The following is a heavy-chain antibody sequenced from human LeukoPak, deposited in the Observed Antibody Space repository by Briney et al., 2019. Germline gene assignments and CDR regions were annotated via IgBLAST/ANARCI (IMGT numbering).Heavy chain of an antibody. CDR1: GFTLSTSW. Sequence: GGCLRLSCIASGFTLSTSWMSWVRQAPGKGLEWVANINQDSSEKLYVDSVKGRFTISRDNAKNSLYLQMNSLRAEDTAVYYCARDRTASDYWGQGTLVTVSS. CDR3: ARDRTASDY. D-gene: IGHD4-17*01. V-gene: IGHV3-7*01. J-gene: IGHJ4*02. CDR2: INQDSSEK.